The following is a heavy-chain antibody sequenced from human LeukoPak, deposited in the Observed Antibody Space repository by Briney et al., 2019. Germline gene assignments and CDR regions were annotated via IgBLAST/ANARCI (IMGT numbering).Heavy chain of an antibody. V-gene: IGHV3-74*01. D-gene: IGHD3-10*02. CDR2: INSDGRST. J-gene: IGHJ6*04. CDR3: AELGITMIGGV. Sequence: PGGSLRLSCAASGFTFSSYWMHCVRQAPRKGLVWVSRINSDGRSTSYADSVKGRFAISRDNAKNSLYLQMNSLRAEDTAVYYCAELGITMIGGVWGKGTTVTTSS. CDR1: GFTFSSYW.